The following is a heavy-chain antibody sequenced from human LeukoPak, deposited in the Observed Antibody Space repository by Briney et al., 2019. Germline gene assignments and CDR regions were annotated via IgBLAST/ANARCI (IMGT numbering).Heavy chain of an antibody. CDR3: ARMGRSSGPFQH. CDR1: GGSISSSY. Sequence: PSETLSLTCTVSGGSISSSYWSWIRQPPEKGLEWIGYILYSGSTNYNPSLKSRVTISVDTSKNQFSLKLSSVAAADTAVYYCARMGRSSGPFQHWGQGTLVTVSS. CDR2: ILYSGST. J-gene: IGHJ1*01. D-gene: IGHD6-25*01. V-gene: IGHV4-59*01.